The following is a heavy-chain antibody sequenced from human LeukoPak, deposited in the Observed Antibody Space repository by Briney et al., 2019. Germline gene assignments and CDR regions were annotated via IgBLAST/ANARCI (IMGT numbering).Heavy chain of an antibody. Sequence: PGGSLRLSCAASGFTFDDYAMHWVRQAPGKGLEWVSGISWNSGSIGYADSVKGRFTISRDNAKNSLYLQMNSLRAEDTALYYCAKDIISSSWYGFDAFDIWGQGTMVTVSS. D-gene: IGHD6-13*01. CDR1: GFTFDDYA. J-gene: IGHJ3*02. CDR3: AKDIISSSWYGFDAFDI. V-gene: IGHV3-9*01. CDR2: ISWNSGSI.